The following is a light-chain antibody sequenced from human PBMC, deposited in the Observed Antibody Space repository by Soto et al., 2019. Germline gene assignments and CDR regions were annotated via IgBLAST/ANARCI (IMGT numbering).Light chain of an antibody. J-gene: IGLJ3*02. CDR2: EVN. CDR1: SSDVGGYDR. V-gene: IGLV2-23*02. Sequence: QSALTQPASVSGSPGQSITISCTGTSSDVGGYDRVSWYPQHPVKAPTLMIYEVNKRPSGVSNRFSGSKSGNTASLTISGLQAEDEADYYCCSSVGSPNWVFGGRTKLTVL. CDR3: CSSVGSPNWV.